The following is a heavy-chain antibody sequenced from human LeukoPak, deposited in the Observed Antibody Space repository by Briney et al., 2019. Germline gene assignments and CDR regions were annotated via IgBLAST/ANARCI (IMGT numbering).Heavy chain of an antibody. J-gene: IGHJ3*02. CDR3: ARRPYNWNDKAFDI. V-gene: IGHV4-59*08. CDR1: GGSISSYY. CDR2: IYYSGST. Sequence: SETLSLTCTVSGGSISSYYWSWIRQPPGKGLEWIGYIYYSGSTNYNPSLKSRVTISVDTSKNQFSLKLSSETAADTAVYYCARRPYNWNDKAFDIWGQGTMVTVSS. D-gene: IGHD1-1*01.